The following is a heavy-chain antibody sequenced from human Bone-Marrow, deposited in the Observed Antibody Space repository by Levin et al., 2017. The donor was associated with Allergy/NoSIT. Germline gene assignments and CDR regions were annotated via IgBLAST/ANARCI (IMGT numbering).Heavy chain of an antibody. CDR3: AKEITDSSSWYNFDY. V-gene: IGHV3-30*18. CDR2: ISYDGSNK. J-gene: IGHJ4*02. D-gene: IGHD6-13*01. CDR1: GFTFSSYG. Sequence: SCAASGFTFSSYGMHWVRQAPGKGLEWVAVISYDGSNKYYADSVKGRFTISRDNSKNTLYLQMNSLRAEDTAVYYCAKEITDSSSWYNFDYWGQGTLVTVSS.